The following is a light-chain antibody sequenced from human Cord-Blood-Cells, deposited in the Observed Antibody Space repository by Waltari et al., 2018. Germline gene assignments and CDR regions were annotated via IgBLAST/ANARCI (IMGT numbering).Light chain of an antibody. V-gene: IGKV1-33*01. CDR3: QQYDNFPYT. CDR2: DAS. Sequence: DIQMTQSPSSLSASVGDRVTITCQASQDISNYLNWYQQKPGKAPKLLIYDASNLETGVPSRFIGSGSGSDFTFTISSLQPEDSATYYCQQYDNFPYTFGQGTKVEIK. J-gene: IGKJ2*01. CDR1: QDISNY.